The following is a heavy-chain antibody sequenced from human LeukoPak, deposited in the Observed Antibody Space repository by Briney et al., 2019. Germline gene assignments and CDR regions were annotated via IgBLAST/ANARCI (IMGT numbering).Heavy chain of an antibody. D-gene: IGHD5-24*01. V-gene: IGHV3-23*01. J-gene: IGHJ4*02. CDR1: GFTFSSYA. CDR3: AKDRGPWLLGTFDY. Sequence: GGSLRLSCAASGFTFSSYAMSWVRQAPGKGLEWVSAISGSGGSTYYADSVKGGFTTSRDNSKNTLYLQMNSLRAEDTAVYYCAKDRGPWLLGTFDYWGQGTLVTVSS. CDR2: ISGSGGST.